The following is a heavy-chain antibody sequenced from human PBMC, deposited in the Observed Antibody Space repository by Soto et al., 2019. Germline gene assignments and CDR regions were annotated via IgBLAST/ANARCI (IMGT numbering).Heavy chain of an antibody. V-gene: IGHV1-18*01. Sequence: ASVTVSCKASGYTFTSYGISWVRQAPGQGLEWMGWISAYNGNTNYAQKLQGRVTMTTDTSTSTAYMELRSLRSDDTAVYYCARNGYYDSSGYYYVGAWFDPWGQGTLVTVSS. J-gene: IGHJ5*02. D-gene: IGHD3-22*01. CDR1: GYTFTSYG. CDR3: ARNGYYDSSGYYYVGAWFDP. CDR2: ISAYNGNT.